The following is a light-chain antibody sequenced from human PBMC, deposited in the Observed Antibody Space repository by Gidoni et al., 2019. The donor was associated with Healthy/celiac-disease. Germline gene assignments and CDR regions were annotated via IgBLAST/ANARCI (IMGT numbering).Light chain of an antibody. Sequence: QSVLTQPPSVSGAPGHRLTISCTGSCSNLGAGYEVPGYQQLPGTAPKLLISGNSNRPSGVSDRFSGSKSGTSASLAITGLQAEDEADYYCQSYDSSLSGYVVFGGGTKLTVL. CDR2: GNS. CDR3: QSYDSSLSGYVV. J-gene: IGLJ2*01. V-gene: IGLV1-40*01. CDR1: CSNLGAGYE.